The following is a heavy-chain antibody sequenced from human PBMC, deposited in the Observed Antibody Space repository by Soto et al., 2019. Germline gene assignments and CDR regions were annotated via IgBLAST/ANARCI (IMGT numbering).Heavy chain of an antibody. CDR2: TIPVFNTA. CDR3: ARGVYGSGNYYTRPSVFAI. CDR1: GGTLSDHG. J-gene: IGHJ3*02. D-gene: IGHD3-10*01. Sequence: QVQLEQSGAEVKKPGSSVKISCKASGGTLSDHGVSWLRQAPGQGLEWVGGTIPVFNTAKYAPKFQGRVTIAADKSTNIAYMELASLRSDNTAFYSCARGVYGSGNYYTRPSVFAIWGQGTLVIVSS. V-gene: IGHV1-69*06.